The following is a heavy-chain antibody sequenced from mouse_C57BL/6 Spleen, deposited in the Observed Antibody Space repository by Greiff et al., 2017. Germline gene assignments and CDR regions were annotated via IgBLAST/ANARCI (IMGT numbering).Heavy chain of an antibody. CDR2: ISNGGGST. CDR3: ARGHYYAMDY. CDR1: GFTFSDYY. V-gene: IGHV5-12*01. J-gene: IGHJ4*01. Sequence: EVNLVESGGGLVQPGGSLKLSCAASGFTFSDYYMYWVRQTPEKRLEWVAYISNGGGSTYYPDTVKGRFTISRDNAKNTLYLQMSRLKSEDTAMYYCARGHYYAMDYWGQGTSVTVSS.